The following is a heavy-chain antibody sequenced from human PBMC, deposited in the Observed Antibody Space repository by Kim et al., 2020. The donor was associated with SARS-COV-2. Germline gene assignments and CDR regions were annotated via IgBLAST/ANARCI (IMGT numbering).Heavy chain of an antibody. CDR2: IYPGDSDT. Sequence: GESLKISCKGSGYSFTSYWIGWVRQMPGKGLEWMGIIYPGDSDTRYSPSFQGQVTISADKSISTAYLQWSSLKASDTAMYYCARQPLWMIAFGGVIVIYDAFDIWGQGTMVTVSS. CDR1: GYSFTSYW. CDR3: ARQPLWMIAFGGVIVIYDAFDI. V-gene: IGHV5-51*01. J-gene: IGHJ3*02. D-gene: IGHD3-16*02.